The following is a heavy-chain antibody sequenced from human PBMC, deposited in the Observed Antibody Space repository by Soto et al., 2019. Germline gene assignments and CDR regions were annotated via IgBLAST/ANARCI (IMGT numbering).Heavy chain of an antibody. CDR2: MNPNRGNT. Sequence: QVQLVQSGAEVKKPGASVKVSCKASGYTFTSYDINWVRQATGQGLEWMGWMNPNRGNTGDAQKFHGSVTMTRNTSRSTAYMDLSSLRSEDTAVYYCARQHSEAGTGWFDPWGQGTLVTVSS. D-gene: IGHD6-13*01. V-gene: IGHV1-8*01. CDR1: GYTFTSYD. J-gene: IGHJ5*02. CDR3: ARQHSEAGTGWFDP.